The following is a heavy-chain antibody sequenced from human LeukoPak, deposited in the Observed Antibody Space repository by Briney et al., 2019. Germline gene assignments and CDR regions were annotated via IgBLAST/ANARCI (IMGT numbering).Heavy chain of an antibody. CDR3: ARDRIAVAAVDP. V-gene: IGHV3-21*01. J-gene: IGHJ5*02. D-gene: IGHD6-19*01. CDR1: GFTFGIYS. Sequence: GGSLRLSCAAPGFTFGIYSMNWVRQAPGKGLEWVSSISSSSSYIYYADSVKGRFTISRDNAKNSLYLQMNSLRAEDTAVYYCARDRIAVAAVDPWGQGTLVTASS. CDR2: ISSSSSYI.